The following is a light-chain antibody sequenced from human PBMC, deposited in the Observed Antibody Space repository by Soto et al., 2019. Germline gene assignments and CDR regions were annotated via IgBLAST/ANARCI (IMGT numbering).Light chain of an antibody. CDR3: QQYYSSPLT. CDR1: QSVNSN. V-gene: IGKV3-15*01. CDR2: GAS. Sequence: EVVMTQSPATLSLSPGERATLSCWASQSVNSNLAWYQQTHGQAPRILVYGASTRDAGVPARFRGSGSGTEFTLSISRLQSEHFEVYYCQQYYSSPLTFGGGTKVDIK. J-gene: IGKJ4*01.